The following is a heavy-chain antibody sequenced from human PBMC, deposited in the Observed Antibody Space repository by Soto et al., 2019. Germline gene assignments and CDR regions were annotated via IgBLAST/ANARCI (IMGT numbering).Heavy chain of an antibody. J-gene: IGHJ5*02. Sequence: PSETLSLTCTVSGGSISSSNYYWGWILHPPGKGLEWIGSIYYSGSTYYNPSLKSRVTISVDTSKNQFSLKLSSVTAADTAVYYCATQEVGGSYVYTFDPWGQGTLVTVSS. CDR2: IYYSGST. CDR1: GGSISSSNYY. D-gene: IGHD1-26*01. CDR3: ATQEVGGSYVYTFDP. V-gene: IGHV4-39*01.